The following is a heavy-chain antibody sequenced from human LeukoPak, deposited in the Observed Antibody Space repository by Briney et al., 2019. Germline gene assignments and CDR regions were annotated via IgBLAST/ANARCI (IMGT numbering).Heavy chain of an antibody. D-gene: IGHD3-3*01. V-gene: IGHV3-33*06. CDR3: AKETRVWSGIWNFDC. J-gene: IGHJ4*02. Sequence: GGSLRLSCAATGVTFKDYGRHWVRQAPGKGLEWVAVIWFDGTNEDYADSVKGRFTISRDNSKNTLYLQMNSLRAEDTAVYYCAKETRVWSGIWNFDCWGQGTLVTVSS. CDR1: GVTFKDYG. CDR2: IWFDGTNE.